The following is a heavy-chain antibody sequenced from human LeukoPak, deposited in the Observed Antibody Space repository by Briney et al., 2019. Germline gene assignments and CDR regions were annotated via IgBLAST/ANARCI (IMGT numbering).Heavy chain of an antibody. CDR2: IYYSGST. Sequence: SETLSLTCTVSGGSISSSSYYWGWIRQPPGKGLEWIGSIYYSGSTYYNPSLKSRVTISVDTSKNQFSLKLSSVTAAETAVYYCARQNWYSSSWGSFDPWGQGTLVTVSS. D-gene: IGHD6-13*01. V-gene: IGHV4-39*01. CDR3: ARQNWYSSSWGSFDP. J-gene: IGHJ5*02. CDR1: GGSISSSSYY.